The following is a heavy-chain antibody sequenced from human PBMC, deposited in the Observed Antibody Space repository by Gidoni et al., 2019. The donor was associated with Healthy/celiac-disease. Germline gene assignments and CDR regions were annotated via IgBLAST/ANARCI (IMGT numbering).Heavy chain of an antibody. CDR2: ISGSGGST. D-gene: IGHD2-2*01. J-gene: IGHJ3*02. Sequence: LEWVSAISGSGGSTYYADSVKGRFTISRDNSKNTLYLQMNSLRAEDTAVYYCAKDGYCSSTSCYFSRGDAFDIWGQGTMVTVSS. CDR3: AKDGYCSSTSCYFSRGDAFDI. V-gene: IGHV3-23*01.